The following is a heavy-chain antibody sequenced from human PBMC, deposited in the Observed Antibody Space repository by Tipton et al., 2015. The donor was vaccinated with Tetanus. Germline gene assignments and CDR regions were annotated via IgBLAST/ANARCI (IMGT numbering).Heavy chain of an antibody. CDR1: GFSFSRDP. J-gene: IGHJ4*02. CDR2: ISASSGTI. D-gene: IGHD2-21*02. CDR3: ARGMAEASNCGGDCYSDY. Sequence: SLRLSCAASGFSFSRDPMSWVRQAPGKGLEWISYISASSGTIFYADSVKGRFTISRDNSKNSLYLQMNSLRDDDTAVYYCARGMAEASNCGGDCYSDYWGQGTLVTVSS. V-gene: IGHV3-48*02.